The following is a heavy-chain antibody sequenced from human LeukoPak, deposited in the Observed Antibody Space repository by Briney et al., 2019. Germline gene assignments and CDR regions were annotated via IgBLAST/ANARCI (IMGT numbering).Heavy chain of an antibody. D-gene: IGHD2-15*01. Sequence: SETLSLTCTVSGGSISSSSYYWGWIRQPPGKGLEWIGSIYYSGSTYYNLSLKSRVTISVDTSKNQFSLKLSSVTAADTAVYYCARHEDIVVVVAAPIPRGAFDIWGQGTMVTVSS. CDR1: GGSISSSSYY. CDR2: IYYSGST. V-gene: IGHV4-39*01. CDR3: ARHEDIVVVVAAPIPRGAFDI. J-gene: IGHJ3*02.